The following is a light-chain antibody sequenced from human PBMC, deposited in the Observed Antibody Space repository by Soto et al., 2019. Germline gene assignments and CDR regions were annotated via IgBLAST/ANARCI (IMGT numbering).Light chain of an antibody. CDR2: KAS. CDR3: HEYNSYPWT. CDR1: QSISSW. V-gene: IGKV1-5*03. J-gene: IGKJ1*01. Sequence: DIQMTQSPSTLSASVGDRVTITCRASQSISSWLAWYQQKPGKAPKLLIYKASSLEGGVPSRFSGSGSGTEFTLTISSLQPDDFATYYCHEYNSYPWTFGQGTQVEIK.